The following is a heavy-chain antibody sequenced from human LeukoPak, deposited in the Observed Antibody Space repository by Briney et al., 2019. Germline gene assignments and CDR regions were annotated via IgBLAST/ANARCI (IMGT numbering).Heavy chain of an antibody. J-gene: IGHJ6*02. CDR1: GYTFTSYG. D-gene: IGHD3-22*01. CDR3: ARESDYYDSSGYYYGVDV. V-gene: IGHV1-18*01. CDR2: ISAYNGNT. Sequence: ASVKVSCKASGYTFTSYGISWVRQAPGQGLEWMGWISAYNGNTNYAQKLQGRVTMTTDTSTSTAYMELRSLRSDDTAVYYCARESDYYDSSGYYYGVDVWGQGTTVTVSS.